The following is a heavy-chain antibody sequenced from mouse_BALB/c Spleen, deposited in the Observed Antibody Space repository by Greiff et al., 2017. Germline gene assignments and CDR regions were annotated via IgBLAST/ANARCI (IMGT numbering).Heavy chain of an antibody. CDR3: ANYPFDY. CDR1: GFTFSSYA. CDR2: ISSGGSYT. D-gene: IGHD1-1*01. J-gene: IGHJ2*01. V-gene: IGHV5-9-3*01. Sequence: EVQVVESGEGLVKPGGSLKLSCAASGFTFSSYAMSWVRQTPEKRLEWVATISSGGSYTYYPDSVKGRFTISRDNAKNTLYLQMSSLRSEDTAMYYCANYPFDYWGQGTTLTVSS.